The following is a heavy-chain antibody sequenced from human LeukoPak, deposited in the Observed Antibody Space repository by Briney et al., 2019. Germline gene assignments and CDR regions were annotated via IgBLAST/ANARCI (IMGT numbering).Heavy chain of an antibody. Sequence: KPSETLSLTCTVSGGSISGYYWSWIRQPAGKGLEWIGRIYTSGSTNYNPSLKSRVTISVDTSKNQFSLKLSSVTAADTAVYYCAADLAYYDILTGYYTPALNFDYWGQGTLVTVSS. V-gene: IGHV4-4*07. CDR1: GGSISGYY. CDR3: AADLAYYDILTGYYTPALNFDY. D-gene: IGHD3-9*01. CDR2: IYTSGST. J-gene: IGHJ4*02.